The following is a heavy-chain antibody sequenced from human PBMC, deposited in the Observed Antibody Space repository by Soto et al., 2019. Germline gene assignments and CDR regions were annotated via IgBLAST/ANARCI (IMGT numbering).Heavy chain of an antibody. CDR3: ARGGTTLYFDS. Sequence: GASVKVSCKASGYTFRKYAMHWVRQAPGQRLEWMGWINIGNGYTKYSQRFQGRIAITWDTSATTAYMELSSLRSEDTTVYYCARGGTTLYFDSWGQGTSVTVSS. D-gene: IGHD2-2*01. CDR2: INIGNGYT. V-gene: IGHV1-3*04. CDR1: GYTFRKYA. J-gene: IGHJ4*02.